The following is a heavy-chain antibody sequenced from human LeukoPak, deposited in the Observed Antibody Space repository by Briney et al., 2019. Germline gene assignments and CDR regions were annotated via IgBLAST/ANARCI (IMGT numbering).Heavy chain of an antibody. CDR1: GFTFSSYA. CDR3: ARAVVLDY. J-gene: IGHJ4*02. V-gene: IGHV3-30*04. D-gene: IGHD2-15*01. Sequence: GSLRLSCAASGFTFSSYAMHWVRQALGKGLEWVAVISYDGSNKYYADSVKGRFTISRDNSKNTLYLQMNSLRAEDTAVYYCARAVVLDYWGQGTLVTVSS. CDR2: ISYDGSNK.